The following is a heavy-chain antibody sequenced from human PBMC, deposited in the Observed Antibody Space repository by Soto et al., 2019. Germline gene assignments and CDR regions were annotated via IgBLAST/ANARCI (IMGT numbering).Heavy chain of an antibody. CDR1: GGSINSNNYY. Sequence: QLQLQASGPGLVKPSETLSLTCTVSGGSINSNNYYWAWIRQPPGKGLEWIVSIYYSGSTYNNPSLKCRVTISVDTSKNQFSLKLSSVTAADTAVDYCARHVWGGALDYWGQGTLVTVSS. CDR3: ARHVWGGALDY. CDR2: IYYSGST. J-gene: IGHJ4*02. D-gene: IGHD2-8*01. V-gene: IGHV4-39*01.